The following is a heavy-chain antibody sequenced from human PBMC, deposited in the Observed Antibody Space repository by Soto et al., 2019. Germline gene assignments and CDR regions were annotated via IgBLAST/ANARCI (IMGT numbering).Heavy chain of an antibody. CDR1: GFTFDSYG. D-gene: IGHD4-17*01. CDR3: VNDLLHNTVTTCGS. CDR2: ISSDGNNK. V-gene: IGHV3-30*18. J-gene: IGHJ5*02. Sequence: QVQLVESGGGVVQPGRSLRLSCAASGFTFDSYGMHWVHQAPGKGLEWVAVISSDGNNKYYADSVKGRFSIYRDNFNNILSLQMSSLRGEDTAVYYCVNDLLHNTVTTCGSWGQGTLVTVSS.